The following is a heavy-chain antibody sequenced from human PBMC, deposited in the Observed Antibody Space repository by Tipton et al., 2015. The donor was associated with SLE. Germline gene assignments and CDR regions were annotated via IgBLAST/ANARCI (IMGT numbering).Heavy chain of an antibody. CDR2: IIPILGIA. J-gene: IGHJ1*01. CDR1: GGTFSSYT. CDR3: ARDRDSSSLEYFQH. Sequence: QSGPEVKKPGSSVKVSCKASGGTFSSYTISWVRQAPGQGLEWMGRIIPILGIANYAQKFQGRVTITADESTSTAYMELSSLRSEDTAVYYCARDRDSSSLEYFQHWGQGTLVTVSS. D-gene: IGHD6-13*01. V-gene: IGHV1-69*04.